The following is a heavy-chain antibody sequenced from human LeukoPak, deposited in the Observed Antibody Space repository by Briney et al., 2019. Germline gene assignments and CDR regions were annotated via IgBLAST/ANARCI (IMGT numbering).Heavy chain of an antibody. Sequence: PGGSLRLPCAASGFTFSSYNMNWVRQAPGKGLEWVSYISSSSRTIYYADSVKGRFTISRDNAKNSLYLQMNSLRAEDTAVYYCARDRPGDDDFWSGYYTNYFDPWGQGTLVTVSS. CDR2: ISSSSRTI. V-gene: IGHV3-48*01. CDR1: GFTFSSYN. D-gene: IGHD3-3*01. CDR3: ARDRPGDDDFWSGYYTNYFDP. J-gene: IGHJ5*02.